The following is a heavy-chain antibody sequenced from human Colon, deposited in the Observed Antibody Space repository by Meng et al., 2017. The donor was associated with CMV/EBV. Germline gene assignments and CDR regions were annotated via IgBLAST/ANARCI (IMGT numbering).Heavy chain of an antibody. CDR3: ARGAVDLNRYSYLGLDD. V-gene: IGHV3-23*03. D-gene: IGHD1-14*01. Sequence: GESLKISCAVSGFTFSNYAMNWVRQAPGKGLEWVSVIYGGGSSTYYADSVEGRFTISRDNSNNTLYLQMNSLRADDTAVYYCARGAVDLNRYSYLGLDDWGQGTTVTVSS. CDR1: GFTFSNYA. J-gene: IGHJ6*02. CDR2: IYGGGSST.